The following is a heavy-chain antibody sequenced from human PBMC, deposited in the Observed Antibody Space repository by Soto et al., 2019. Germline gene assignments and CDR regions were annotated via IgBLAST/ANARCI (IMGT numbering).Heavy chain of an antibody. D-gene: IGHD3-10*01. CDR3: TTSVLDTIHYIHYYYYGLDV. CDR2: IKSKTDCGTT. V-gene: IGHV3-15*07. CDR1: GFTFSNAW. Sequence: EVQLVESGGGLVKPGVSLRLSCAASGFTFSNAWMNWVRQAPGKGLEWGGRIKSKTDCGTTDYAAPVKGRFTFSRNDSKNTLYLQMNSLKTEDTAVYYCTTSVLDTIHYIHYYYYGLDVWGQGTTVTVSS. J-gene: IGHJ6*02.